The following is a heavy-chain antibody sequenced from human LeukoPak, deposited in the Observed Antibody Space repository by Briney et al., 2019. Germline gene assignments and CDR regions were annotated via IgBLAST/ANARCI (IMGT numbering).Heavy chain of an antibody. D-gene: IGHD3-22*01. J-gene: IGHJ4*02. V-gene: IGHV4-34*01. CDR3: ARAVWDYYDSSGYYSAFDY. CDR2: INHSGST. Sequence: SETLSLTCAVYGESFSGYYWSWIRQPPGKGLEWIGEINHSGSTNYNPSLKGRVTISVDTSKNQFSLKLSSVTAADTAVYYCARAVWDYYDSSGYYSAFDYWGQGTLVTVSS. CDR1: GESFSGYY.